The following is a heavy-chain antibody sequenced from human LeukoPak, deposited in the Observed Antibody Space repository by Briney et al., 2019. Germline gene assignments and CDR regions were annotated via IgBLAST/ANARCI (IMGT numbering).Heavy chain of an antibody. D-gene: IGHD4-23*01. CDR3: AKGGGISAHSYFDY. CDR1: GFTFSSYA. V-gene: IGHV3-23*01. CDR2: ISGSGGST. Sequence: GGSLRLSCAASGFTFSSYAMRWVRQAPGKGLEWVSAISGSGGSTYYADSVKGLFTISRDNSKNTLYLQMNSLRAEDTAVYYCAKGGGISAHSYFDYWGQGTLVTVSS. J-gene: IGHJ4*02.